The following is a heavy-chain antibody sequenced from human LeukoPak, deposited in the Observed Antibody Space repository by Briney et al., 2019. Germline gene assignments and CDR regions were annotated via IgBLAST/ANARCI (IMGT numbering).Heavy chain of an antibody. D-gene: IGHD2-2*02. CDR3: ARDIVVPAAIVPLRYSGYVSNLDY. V-gene: IGHV1-18*01. J-gene: IGHJ4*02. CDR1: GYTFTSYG. CDR2: ISAYNGNI. Sequence: GASVKVSCKASGYTFTSYGISWVRQAPGQGLEWMGWISAYNGNINYAQKLQGRVTMTTDASTSTAYMELRSLRSDDTAVYYCARDIVVPAAIVPLRYSGYVSNLDYWGQGTLVTVSS.